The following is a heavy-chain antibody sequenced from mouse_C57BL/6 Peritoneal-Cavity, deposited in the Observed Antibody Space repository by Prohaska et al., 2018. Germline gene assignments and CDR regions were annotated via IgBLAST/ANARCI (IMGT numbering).Heavy chain of an antibody. Sequence: EVKLLQSGGGLVQPGGSLKLSCAASGIDFSRYWMSWVRRAPGKGLEWIGEINPDISTINNAPSLKDKCIISRDNAKNTLYLQMSKVRSEDTALYYCARRDGYYWYFDVWGTGTTVTVSS. J-gene: IGHJ1*03. CDR2: INPDISTI. CDR3: ARRDGYYWYFDV. V-gene: IGHV4-1*01. CDR1: GIDFSRYW. D-gene: IGHD2-3*01.